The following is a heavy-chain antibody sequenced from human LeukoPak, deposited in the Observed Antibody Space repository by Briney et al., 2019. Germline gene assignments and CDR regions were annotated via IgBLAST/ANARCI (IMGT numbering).Heavy chain of an antibody. Sequence: SETLSLTCTVSGGSISSYYWSWIRQPAGKGLEWIGRIYTSGSTNYNPSLKSRVTMSVDTSKNQFSLKLSSVTAADTAVYYCARDRRGYSGYATIYYYYYMDVWGKGTTVTVSS. D-gene: IGHD5-12*01. CDR2: IYTSGST. V-gene: IGHV4-4*07. CDR1: GGSISSYY. CDR3: ARDRRGYSGYATIYYYYYMDV. J-gene: IGHJ6*03.